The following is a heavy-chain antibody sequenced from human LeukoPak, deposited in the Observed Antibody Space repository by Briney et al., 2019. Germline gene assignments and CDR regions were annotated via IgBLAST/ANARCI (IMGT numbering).Heavy chain of an antibody. CDR3: ARGAPSTRTVDY. CDR2: INHSGST. Sequence: PGGSLRLSCAASGFTFSSYAMSWIRQPPGKGLEWIGEINHSGSTNYNPSLKSRVTISVDTSKNQFSLKLSSVTAADTAVYYCARGAPSTRTVDYWGQGTLVTVSS. V-gene: IGHV4-34*01. J-gene: IGHJ4*02. CDR1: GFTFSSYA. D-gene: IGHD2/OR15-2a*01.